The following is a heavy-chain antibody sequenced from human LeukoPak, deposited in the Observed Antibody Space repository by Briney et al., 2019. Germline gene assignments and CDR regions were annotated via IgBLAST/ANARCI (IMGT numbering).Heavy chain of an antibody. Sequence: GGSLRLSRAASGFPFSTYGMHWVRQAPGRGLEWVAFIWYDGSNKYYADSVKGRFTISRDNSKNTLYLQMNSLRVEDTAVYYCGKDFSYYDSSGSGPDYWGQGTLVTVSS. J-gene: IGHJ4*02. CDR1: GFPFSTYG. D-gene: IGHD3-22*01. CDR3: GKDFSYYDSSGSGPDY. CDR2: IWYDGSNK. V-gene: IGHV3-30*02.